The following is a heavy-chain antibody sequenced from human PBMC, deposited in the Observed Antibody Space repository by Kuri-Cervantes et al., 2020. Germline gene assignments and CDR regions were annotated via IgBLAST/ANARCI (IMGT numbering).Heavy chain of an antibody. CDR2: ISAYNGNT. CDR1: GYTFTSYG. J-gene: IGHJ6*03. CDR3: AADSAGGGDWDDYYYYMDV. D-gene: IGHD2-21*02. V-gene: IGHV1-18*01. Sequence: ASVKVSCKASGYTFTSYGISWVRQAPGQGLEWMGWISAYNGNTNYAQKLQGRVTMTTDTSTSTAYMELRSLRSEDTAVYYCAADSAGGGDWDDYYYYMDVWGKGTTVTVSS.